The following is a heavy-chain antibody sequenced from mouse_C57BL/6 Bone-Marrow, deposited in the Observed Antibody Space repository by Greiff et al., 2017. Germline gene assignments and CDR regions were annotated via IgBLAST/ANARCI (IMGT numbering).Heavy chain of an antibody. D-gene: IGHD2-4*01. Sequence: VQLQPSGAELVKPGASVKLSCKASGYIFTEYTIHWVKQRSGQGLEWIGWFYPGSGSIKYNERFKDKATLTADKSSNTVYMELSRLTSEDSAGYFCARHERYYDYEGYFDYWGQGTTLTVSS. CDR2: FYPGSGSI. CDR1: GYIFTEYT. V-gene: IGHV1-62-2*01. J-gene: IGHJ2*01. CDR3: ARHERYYDYEGYFDY.